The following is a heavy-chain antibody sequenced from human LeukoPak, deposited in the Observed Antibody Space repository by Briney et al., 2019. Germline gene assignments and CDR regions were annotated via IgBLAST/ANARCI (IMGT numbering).Heavy chain of an antibody. Sequence: GASVTVSFKASGYTFTSYGISWVRQAPGQGLEWMGWISAYNGNTNYAQKLQSRVTMTTDTSTSTAYMELRSLRSDDTAVYYCARSVVVIPWYFDLWGRGTLVTVSS. V-gene: IGHV1-18*01. CDR3: ARSVVVIPWYFDL. CDR1: GYTFTSYG. J-gene: IGHJ2*01. D-gene: IGHD3-22*01. CDR2: ISAYNGNT.